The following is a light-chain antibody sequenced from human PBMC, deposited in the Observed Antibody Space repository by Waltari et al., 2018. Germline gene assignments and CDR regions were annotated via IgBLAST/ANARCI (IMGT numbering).Light chain of an antibody. Sequence: QAGLTQPPSVSKGLRQTATLTCTGNSNNVGNQGAAWLQQHQGHPPKLLSYRNNNRPSGISEGLTASRSGNTASLTITGLQPEDEADYYCSAWDRSLNVWVFGGGTRLTVL. J-gene: IGLJ3*02. V-gene: IGLV10-54*01. CDR1: SNNVGNQG. CDR2: RNN. CDR3: SAWDRSLNVWV.